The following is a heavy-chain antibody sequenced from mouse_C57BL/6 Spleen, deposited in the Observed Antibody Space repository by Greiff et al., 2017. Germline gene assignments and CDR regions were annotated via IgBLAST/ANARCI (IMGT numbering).Heavy chain of an antibody. CDR3: ARWDYYGSSPV. V-gene: IGHV1-19*01. Sequence: EVQLQQSGPVLVKPGASVKMSCKASGYTFTDYYMNWVKQSHGKSLEWIGVINPYNGGTSYNQKFKGKATLTVDKSSSTAYMELNSLTSEDSAVYYCARWDYYGSSPVWGTGTTVTVSS. CDR2: INPYNGGT. J-gene: IGHJ1*03. D-gene: IGHD1-1*01. CDR1: GYTFTDYY.